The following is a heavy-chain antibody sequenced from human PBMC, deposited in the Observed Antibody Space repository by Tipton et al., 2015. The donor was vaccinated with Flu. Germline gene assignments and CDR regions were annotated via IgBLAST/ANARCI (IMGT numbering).Heavy chain of an antibody. CDR1: GGSISSGGYY. CDR2: IYYSGST. D-gene: IGHD3-10*01. V-gene: IGHV4-31*03. CDR3: ARVRVTMVRGVDY. Sequence: TLSLICTVSGGSISSGGYYWSWIRQHPGKGLEWIGYIYYSGSTYYNPSLKSRVTISVDTSKNQFSLKLSSVTAADTAVYYCARVRVTMVRGVDYWGQGTLVTVSS. J-gene: IGHJ4*02.